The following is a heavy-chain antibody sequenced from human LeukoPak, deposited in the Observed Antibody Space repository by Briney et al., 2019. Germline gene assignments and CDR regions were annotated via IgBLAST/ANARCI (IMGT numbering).Heavy chain of an antibody. D-gene: IGHD3-10*01. Sequence: ASVKVSCKASGYTFTTYNINWVRQAPGQGLEWMGWISAYNGNTNYAQKLQGRVTMTTDTSTSTAYMELRSLRSDDTAVYYCARDLRRYYGSGSYRFDYWGQGTLVTVSS. CDR1: GYTFTTYN. J-gene: IGHJ4*02. V-gene: IGHV1-18*01. CDR2: ISAYNGNT. CDR3: ARDLRRYYGSGSYRFDY.